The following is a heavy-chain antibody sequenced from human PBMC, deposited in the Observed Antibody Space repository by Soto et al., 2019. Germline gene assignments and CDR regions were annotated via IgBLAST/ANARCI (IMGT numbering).Heavy chain of an antibody. D-gene: IGHD1-26*01. CDR2: ISYDGSNK. CDR1: GFPFRSYG. V-gene: IGHV3-30*03. CDR3: ARDFVVGGPTINYYYGMDV. Sequence: GGSLRLSCAASGFPFRSYGMHWVRQAPGKGLEWVAVISYDGSNKYYADSVKGRFTISRDNSKNTLYLQMNSLGAEDTAVYYCARDFVVGGPTINYYYGMDVWGQGTTVTVSS. J-gene: IGHJ6*02.